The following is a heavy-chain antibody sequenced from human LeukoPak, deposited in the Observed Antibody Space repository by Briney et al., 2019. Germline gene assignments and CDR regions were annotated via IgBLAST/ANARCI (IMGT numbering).Heavy chain of an antibody. D-gene: IGHD5-18*01. CDR1: GFTFSSYA. CDR3: AKGGGGGYGDGRRFDF. J-gene: IGHJ4*02. CDR2: ISGSGGNT. V-gene: IGHV3-23*01. Sequence: HAGGSLRLSCAASGFTFSSYAMNWVRQAPGKGLEWVSTISGSGGNTYYADSVKGRFTISRDNSKITLYLQMNSLRAEDTAVYYCAKGGGGGYGDGRRFDFWGQGTLVTVSS.